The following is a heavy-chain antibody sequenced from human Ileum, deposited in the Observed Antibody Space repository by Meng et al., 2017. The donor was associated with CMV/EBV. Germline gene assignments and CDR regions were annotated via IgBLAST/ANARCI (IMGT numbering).Heavy chain of an antibody. V-gene: IGHV3-23*01. Sequence: GESLKISCAASGFTFSSHAMSWVRQAPGKGPEWVSGFSRSGESTYYADSVRGRFTISRDNSKNTLYLQMNSLRAEDTALYYCAKGSKDGYNGLFDYWGQGALVTGS. D-gene: IGHD5-24*01. CDR1: GFTFSSHA. CDR2: FSRSGEST. J-gene: IGHJ4*02. CDR3: AKGSKDGYNGLFDY.